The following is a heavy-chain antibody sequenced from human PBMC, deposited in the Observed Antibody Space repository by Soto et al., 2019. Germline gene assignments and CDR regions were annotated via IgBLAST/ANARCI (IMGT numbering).Heavy chain of an antibody. CDR3: PYLPQPRRHGMDV. V-gene: IGHV3-21*01. CDR1: GFTFSSYS. J-gene: IGHJ6*02. CDR2: ISSSSSYI. D-gene: IGHD3-10*01. Sequence: GGSLRLSCAASGFTFSSYSMNWVRQAPGKGLEWVSSISSSSSYIYYADSVKGRFTISRDNAKNSLYLQMNSLRAEDTAVYYCPYLPQPRRHGMDVWGQGTTVTVYS.